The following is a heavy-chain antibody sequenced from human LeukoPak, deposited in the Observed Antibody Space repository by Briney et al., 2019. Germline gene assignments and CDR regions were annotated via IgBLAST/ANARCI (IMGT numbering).Heavy chain of an antibody. CDR3: ARGLGYSGYDFDY. CDR2: INPNSGGT. J-gene: IGHJ4*02. V-gene: IGHV1-2*02. Sequence: ASVKVSCKASGYTFDSYGINWVRQAPGQGLEWMGWINPNSGGTNYAQKFQGRVTMTRDTSISTAYMELSRLRSDDTAVYYCARGLGYSGYDFDYWGQGTLVTVSS. CDR1: GYTFDSYG. D-gene: IGHD5-12*01.